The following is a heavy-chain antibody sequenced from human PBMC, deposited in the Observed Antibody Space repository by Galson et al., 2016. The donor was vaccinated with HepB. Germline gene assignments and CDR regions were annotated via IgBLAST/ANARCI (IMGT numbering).Heavy chain of an antibody. V-gene: IGHV3-7*03. CDR3: ARDSGRAAAPA. Sequence: SLRLSCAASGSTFSDYWMTWVRQAPGKGLEWVANINQDGSAKYHVDSVKGRFTISRDNAKNSLYLQMNSLRAEDTAVCDCARDSGRAAAPAWGQGTLVTVSS. CDR1: GSTFSDYW. J-gene: IGHJ5*02. CDR2: INQDGSAK. D-gene: IGHD6-13*01.